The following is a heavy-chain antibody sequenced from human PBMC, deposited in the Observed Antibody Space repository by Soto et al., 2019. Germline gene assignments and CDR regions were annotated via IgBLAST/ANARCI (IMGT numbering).Heavy chain of an antibody. V-gene: IGHV5-10-1*01. Sequence: GESLKISCKGSGYSFTSYWISWVRQMPGKGLEWMGRIDPSDSYTNYSPSFQGHVTISADKSISTAYLQWSSLKASDTAMYYCARHRYCTNGVCFLLWFDPWGQGTLVTVSS. D-gene: IGHD2-8*01. CDR3: ARHRYCTNGVCFLLWFDP. J-gene: IGHJ5*02. CDR1: GYSFTSYW. CDR2: IDPSDSYT.